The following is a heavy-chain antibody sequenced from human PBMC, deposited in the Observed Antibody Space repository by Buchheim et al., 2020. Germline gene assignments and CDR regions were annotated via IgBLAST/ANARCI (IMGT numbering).Heavy chain of an antibody. Sequence: QVQLQESGPGLVKPSETLSLTCTVSGGSISSYYWSWIRQPPGKGLEWIGYIYYSGSTNYNPSLQSRVTISVDTSKNQFSLKLSSVAAADTAVYYCASISMGLDYWGQGTL. CDR3: ASISMGLDY. V-gene: IGHV4-59*08. D-gene: IGHD5-24*01. J-gene: IGHJ4*02. CDR2: IYYSGST. CDR1: GGSISSYY.